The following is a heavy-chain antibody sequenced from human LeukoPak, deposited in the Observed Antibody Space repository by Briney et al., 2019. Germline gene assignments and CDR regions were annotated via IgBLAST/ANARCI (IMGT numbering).Heavy chain of an antibody. D-gene: IGHD3-3*01. J-gene: IGHJ1*01. V-gene: IGHV3-74*01. CDR2: IKSDGST. CDR3: ARAPSEVGGYYPEYFRH. Sequence: GGSLRLSCAASGFTFSTYWMHWVRQAPGKGLVWVSRIKSDGSTNYADSVKGRFTISRDNAKNTLSLQMNSLRPEDTGVYYCARAPSEVGGYYPEYFRHWGQGTLVTVSS. CDR1: GFTFSTYW.